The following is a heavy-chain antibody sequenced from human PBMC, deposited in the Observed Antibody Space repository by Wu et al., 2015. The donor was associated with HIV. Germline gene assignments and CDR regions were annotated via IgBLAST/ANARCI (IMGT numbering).Heavy chain of an antibody. J-gene: IGHJ4*02. Sequence: QVQLIQSGAEVKKPGASMKVSCKASGYTFTGDYIHWVRQAPGQSLEWIGRINPNGATTIYAQRFQGRVRMTKDTSTNTVYLDLSSLKSDDTAVYYCVTLRQQVIRSPLDNWGQGTLVTVSA. CDR2: INPNGATT. V-gene: IGHV1-46*03. D-gene: IGHD1/OR15-1a*01. CDR3: VTLRQQVIRSPLDN. CDR1: GYTFTGDY.